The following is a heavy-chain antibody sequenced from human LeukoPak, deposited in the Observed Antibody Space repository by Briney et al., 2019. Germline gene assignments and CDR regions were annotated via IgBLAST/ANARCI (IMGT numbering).Heavy chain of an antibody. J-gene: IGHJ5*02. V-gene: IGHV4-39*01. CDR3: ARHPDFGSSYYNWFDP. D-gene: IGHD6-6*01. Sequence: SETLSLTCTVSGGSISSTSYYWGWIRQPPGKGLEWIGSLYYSGGTYYNPSLMGRVTISVDTSKNQFSLKLSSVTAADTAVYFCARHPDFGSSYYNWFDPWGQGTLVTVSS. CDR2: LYYSGGT. CDR1: GGSISSTSYY.